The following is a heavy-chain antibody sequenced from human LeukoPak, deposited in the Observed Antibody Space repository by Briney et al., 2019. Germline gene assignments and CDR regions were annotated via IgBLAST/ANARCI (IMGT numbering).Heavy chain of an antibody. Sequence: ASVKVSCKASAYTFTGYYMHWVRQAPGQGLEWMGWINPNSGGTNYAQKFQGRVTMTRDTSISTAYMELSRLRSDDTAVYYCARRLLAARRNWFDPWGQGTLVTVSS. V-gene: IGHV1-2*02. CDR2: INPNSGGT. D-gene: IGHD6-6*01. CDR3: ARRLLAARRNWFDP. J-gene: IGHJ5*02. CDR1: AYTFTGYY.